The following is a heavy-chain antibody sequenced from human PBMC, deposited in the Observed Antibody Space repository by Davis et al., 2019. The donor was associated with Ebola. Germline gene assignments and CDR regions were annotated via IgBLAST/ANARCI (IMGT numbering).Heavy chain of an antibody. CDR1: GFTFSNAW. J-gene: IGHJ4*02. Sequence: ESLKISCAASGFTFSNAWMSWVRQPPGKGLEWIGEINHSGSTNYNPSLKSRVTISVDTSKNQFSLKLSSVTAADTAVYYCTGRRSTYSSGWYDGYWGQGTLVTVSS. CDR2: INHSGST. D-gene: IGHD6-19*01. V-gene: IGHV4-34*08. CDR3: TGRRSTYSSGWYDGY.